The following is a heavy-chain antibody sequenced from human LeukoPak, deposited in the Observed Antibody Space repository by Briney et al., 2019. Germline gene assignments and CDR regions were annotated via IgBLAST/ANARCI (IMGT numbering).Heavy chain of an antibody. Sequence: GGSLRLSCAASGFTFSSFAMSWVRQAPGKGLEWVSAISGSGGSTYYADSVKGRFTISRDNSKNTLYLQMNSLRAGDTAVYYCARGVRDARPGPFDAFEKWGQGTMVTVSS. V-gene: IGHV3-23*01. CDR3: ARGVRDARPGPFDAFEK. J-gene: IGHJ3*02. CDR2: ISGSGGST. D-gene: IGHD5-24*01. CDR1: GFTFSSFA.